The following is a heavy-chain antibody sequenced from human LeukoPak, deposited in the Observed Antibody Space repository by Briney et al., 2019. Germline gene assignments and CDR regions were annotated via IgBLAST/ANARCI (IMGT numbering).Heavy chain of an antibody. CDR2: ISYDGSNK. V-gene: IGHV3-30-3*01. CDR3: ARDRRRIAVAGLFDY. Sequence: GGSLRLSCAASGFTFSSYAMHWVRQAPGKGLEWVAVISYDGSNKYYADSAKGRFTISRDNSKNTLYLQMNSLRAEDTAVYYCARDRRRIAVAGLFDYWGQGTLVTVSS. J-gene: IGHJ4*02. CDR1: GFTFSSYA. D-gene: IGHD6-19*01.